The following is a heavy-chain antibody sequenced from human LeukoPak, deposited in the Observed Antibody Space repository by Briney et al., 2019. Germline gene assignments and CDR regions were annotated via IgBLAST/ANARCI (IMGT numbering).Heavy chain of an antibody. CDR1: GFTFSSYG. J-gene: IGHJ4*02. Sequence: GGSLRLSCAASGFTFSSYGMHWVRQAPGKGLEWVAVIWYDGSNKYYADSVKGRFTISRDNSKNTLYLQLNSLRAEDTAVYYCAGVPLSGYSSGWPDYWGQGTLVTVSS. CDR3: AGVPLSGYSSGWPDY. CDR2: IWYDGSNK. V-gene: IGHV3-33*01. D-gene: IGHD6-19*01.